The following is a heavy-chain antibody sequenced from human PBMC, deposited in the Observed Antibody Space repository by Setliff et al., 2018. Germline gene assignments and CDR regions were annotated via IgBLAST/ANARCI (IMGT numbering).Heavy chain of an antibody. CDR3: ARQATIFRVWVWDY. Sequence: PSETLSLTCTVSGASLSSGTYYWGWIRQPPGKGLEWIGRIYYRGSTNFTPSLKSRVTISLDTSKNQFSLKLSSVTAADTAVYYCARQATIFRVWVWDYWGQGTLVTVSS. CDR2: IYYRGST. J-gene: IGHJ4*02. V-gene: IGHV4-39*01. D-gene: IGHD3-3*01. CDR1: GASLSSGTYY.